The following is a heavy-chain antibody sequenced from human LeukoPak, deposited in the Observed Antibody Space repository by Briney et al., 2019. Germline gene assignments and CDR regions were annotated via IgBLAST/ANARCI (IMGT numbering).Heavy chain of an antibody. D-gene: IGHD3/OR15-3a*01. Sequence: QPGGSLRLSCVASGFTVSSNYMNWVRQAPGKGLEWVSVIYNDGNTYYADSVKGRFTISRDNSKNTLYLQMNSLRAEDTAVYYCARDGALGLWGQGTLVTVSS. CDR3: ARDGALGL. CDR1: GFTVSSNY. J-gene: IGHJ4*02. V-gene: IGHV3-53*01. CDR2: IYNDGNT.